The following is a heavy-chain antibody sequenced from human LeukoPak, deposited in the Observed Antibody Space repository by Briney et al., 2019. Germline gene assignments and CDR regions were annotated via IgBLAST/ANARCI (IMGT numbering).Heavy chain of an antibody. CDR3: TVVNYGSGSYPLGY. J-gene: IGHJ4*02. V-gene: IGHV3-15*01. CDR2: IKNKRDGGTA. CDR1: GFNFSTYW. Sequence: GGSLRLSCTASGFNFSTYWMTWVRQVPGKGLEWVGRIKNKRDGGTAEYSAPVKGRFTISRDDSKNTLFLQMNSLKAEDTGVYYCTVVNYGSGSYPLGYWGQGTLVTVSS. D-gene: IGHD3-10*01.